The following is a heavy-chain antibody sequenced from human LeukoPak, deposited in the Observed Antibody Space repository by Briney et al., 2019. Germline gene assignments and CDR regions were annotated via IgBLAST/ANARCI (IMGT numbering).Heavy chain of an antibody. CDR2: INPNSGGT. D-gene: IGHD3-22*01. J-gene: IGHJ4*02. Sequence: GASVKVSCKASGYTFTGYCMHWVRQAPGQGLEWMGWINPNSGGTNYAQKFQGRVTMTRDTSISTAYMELSRLRSDDTAVYYCARTSTYYYDSSGYYRDNDYFDYWGQGTLVTVSS. CDR3: ARTSTYYYDSSGYYRDNDYFDY. CDR1: GYTFTGYC. V-gene: IGHV1-2*02.